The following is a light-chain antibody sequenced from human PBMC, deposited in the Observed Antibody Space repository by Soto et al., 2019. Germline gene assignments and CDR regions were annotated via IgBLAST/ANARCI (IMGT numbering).Light chain of an antibody. Sequence: EGGWTQSPATLPLSPWGRATLSCRASQSVSILLAWYQQKPGQDTRLLIYGASSRATGIPDRFSGSGSGTDFTLSISRLEPEDFAVYYCQQYASSPLLTFGGGTKVDIK. J-gene: IGKJ4*01. CDR3: QQYASSPLLT. V-gene: IGKV3-20*01. CDR2: GAS. CDR1: QSVSIL.